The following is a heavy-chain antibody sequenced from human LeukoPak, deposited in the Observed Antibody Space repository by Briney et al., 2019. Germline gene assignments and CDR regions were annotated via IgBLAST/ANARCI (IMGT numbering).Heavy chain of an antibody. V-gene: IGHV3-30-3*01. CDR2: ISYDGSNK. CDR3: ARVGRVVPAATYYYGMDV. Sequence: GGSLRLSCAASGFTFSSYAMHWVRQAPGKELEWVAVISYDGSNKYYADSVKGRFTISRDNSKNTLYLQMNSLRAEDTAVYYCARVGRVVPAATYYYGMDVWGQGTTVTVSS. J-gene: IGHJ6*02. D-gene: IGHD2-2*01. CDR1: GFTFSSYA.